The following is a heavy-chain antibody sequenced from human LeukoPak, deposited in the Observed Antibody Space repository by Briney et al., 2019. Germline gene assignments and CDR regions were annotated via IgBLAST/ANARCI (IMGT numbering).Heavy chain of an antibody. Sequence: KPSETLSLTCTVSGGSIRSYYWSWIRQPPGKGLEWIGYIYYSGSTYYNPSLKSRVTISVDTSKNQFSLKLSSVTAADTAVYYCARGEARFDPWGQGTLVTVSS. CDR1: GGSIRSYY. V-gene: IGHV4-59*08. CDR3: ARGEARFDP. J-gene: IGHJ5*02. D-gene: IGHD3-10*01. CDR2: IYYSGST.